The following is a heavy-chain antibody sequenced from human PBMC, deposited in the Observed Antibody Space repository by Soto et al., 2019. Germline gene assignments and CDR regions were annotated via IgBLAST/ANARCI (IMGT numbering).Heavy chain of an antibody. CDR3: AEDIGSSSWYWSATVDY. D-gene: IGHD6-13*01. Sequence: QVQLVESGGGVVQPGRSLRLSCAASGFTFSSYGMHWVRQAPGKGLEWVAVVSYDGTNKYYADSVKGRFTISRDNSKNALYLQMNSLRAEDTAVYYCAEDIGSSSWYWSATVDYWGQGTLVTVSS. CDR1: GFTFSSYG. V-gene: IGHV3-30*18. CDR2: VSYDGTNK. J-gene: IGHJ4*02.